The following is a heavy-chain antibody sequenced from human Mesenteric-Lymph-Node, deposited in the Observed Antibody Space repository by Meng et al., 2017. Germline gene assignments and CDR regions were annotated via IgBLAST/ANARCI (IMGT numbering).Heavy chain of an antibody. CDR2: ISYSGST. CDR1: GGSISSYY. D-gene: IGHD6-13*01. J-gene: IGHJ6*02. Sequence: SETLSLTCTVSGGSISSYYWSWIRQPPGKGLEWIGYISYSGSTNYNPSPKSRVTITVDTSKNPFSLKLSSVTAADTAVYYCARDLLPPPTIGAQGMDVWGQGTTVTVSS. CDR3: ARDLLPPPTIGAQGMDV. V-gene: IGHV4-59*01.